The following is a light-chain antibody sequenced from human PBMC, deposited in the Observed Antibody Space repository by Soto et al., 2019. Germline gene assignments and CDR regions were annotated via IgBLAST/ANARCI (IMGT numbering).Light chain of an antibody. Sequence: EVVLTQSPGALSLSPRERVTLSGRASERISSNYLAWYQQKPGQSPRLLKYDASSRPIGMPDRVSGSWSGADFTLTVSRLESEEFAVYYCQECGSSAWTSDQGTKV. CDR1: ERISSNY. J-gene: IGKJ1*01. CDR2: DAS. CDR3: QECGSSAWT. V-gene: IGKV3-20*01.